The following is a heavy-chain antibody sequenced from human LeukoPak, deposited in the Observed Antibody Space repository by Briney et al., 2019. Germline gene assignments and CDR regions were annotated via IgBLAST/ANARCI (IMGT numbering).Heavy chain of an antibody. CDR2: ITSSSDYK. V-gene: IGHV3-21*01. CDR3: ARGRQVTYYHDSSGYYYSHFDY. Sequence: TGGSLRLSCAASGFSFRTYTMNWVRQAPGKGLEWVSSITSSSDYKYYADSVKGRFTISRDNAKNSLYLQMNSLRVEDTAVYYCARGRQVTYYHDSSGYYYSHFDYWGQGTLVTVSS. J-gene: IGHJ4*02. D-gene: IGHD3-22*01. CDR1: GFSFRTYT.